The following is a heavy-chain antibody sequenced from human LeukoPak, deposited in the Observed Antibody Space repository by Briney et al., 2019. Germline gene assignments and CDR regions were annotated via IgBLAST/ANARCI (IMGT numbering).Heavy chain of an antibody. CDR1: GGSISSGSYY. D-gene: IGHD3-10*01. CDR3: ARDLYYYGSGSYLDNWFDP. CDR2: IYTSGST. Sequence: SETLSLTCTVSGGSISSGSYYWSWIRQPAGKGLEWIGRIYTSGSTNYNPSLKSRVTISVDTSKNQFSLKLSSVTAADTVVYYCARDLYYYGSGSYLDNWFDPWGQGTLVTVSS. V-gene: IGHV4-61*02. J-gene: IGHJ5*02.